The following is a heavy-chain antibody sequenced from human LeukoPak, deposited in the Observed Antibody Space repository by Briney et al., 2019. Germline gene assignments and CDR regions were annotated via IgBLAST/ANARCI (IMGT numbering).Heavy chain of an antibody. Sequence: ASVKVSCKASGYTFTSYAMHWVRQAPGQRLEWMGWINAGNGNTKYSQKFQGRVTITRDTSASTAYMELSSLRSEDTTVYYCARVGAAAGPYYFDYWGQGTLVTVSS. J-gene: IGHJ4*02. CDR2: INAGNGNT. D-gene: IGHD6-13*01. V-gene: IGHV1-3*01. CDR1: GYTFTSYA. CDR3: ARVGAAAGPYYFDY.